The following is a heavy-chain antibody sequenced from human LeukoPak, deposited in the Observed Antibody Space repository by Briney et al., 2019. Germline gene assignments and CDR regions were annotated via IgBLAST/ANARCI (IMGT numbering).Heavy chain of an antibody. CDR2: ISGSGSNK. V-gene: IGHV3-11*04. J-gene: IGHJ4*02. CDR3: ATSQSSVAGIIGD. CDR1: GFPFSDYF. Sequence: GGSLKISCAASGFPFSDYFMTWIRQAPGKGLEWVSYISGSGSNKYYADSVKGRFTISRDNAKNSLYLQMNSLRVEDTAVYYCATSQSSVAGIIGDWGQGTLVTVSS. D-gene: IGHD6-19*01.